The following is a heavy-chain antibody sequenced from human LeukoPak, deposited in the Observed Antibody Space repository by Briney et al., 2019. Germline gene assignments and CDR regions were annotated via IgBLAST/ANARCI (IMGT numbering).Heavy chain of an antibody. CDR3: ARAPYSLDAFDI. D-gene: IGHD2-21*01. V-gene: IGHV4-34*01. J-gene: IGHJ3*02. CDR2: INHSGST. CDR1: GGSISSYY. Sequence: SETLSLTCTVSGGSISSYYWSWIRQPPGKGLEWIGEINHSGSTNYNPSLKSRVTISVDTSKNQFSLKLSSVTAADTAVYYCARAPYSLDAFDIWGQGTMVTVSS.